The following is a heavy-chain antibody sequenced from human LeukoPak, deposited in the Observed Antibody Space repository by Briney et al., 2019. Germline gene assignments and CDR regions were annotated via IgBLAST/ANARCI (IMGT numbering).Heavy chain of an antibody. D-gene: IGHD1-14*01. V-gene: IGHV4-59*01. CDR3: ARDNPVVWGAFDI. CDR1: GGSISTYY. Sequence: KPSETLSLTCTVSGGSISTYYWSWIRQPPGKGLEWIGYIYDSGSSNYNPSLKSRVTIAVDRSKNHFSLKLSSVTAADTAVYYCARDNPVVWGAFDIWGQGTMVTVSS. CDR2: IYDSGSS. J-gene: IGHJ3*02.